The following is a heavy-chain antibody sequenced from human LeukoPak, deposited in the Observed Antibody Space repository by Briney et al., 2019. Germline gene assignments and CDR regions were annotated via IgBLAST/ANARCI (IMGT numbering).Heavy chain of an antibody. Sequence: GGSLRLSCAASGFTFSSYSMNWVRQAPGKGLEWVAVISYDGSNKYYADSVKGRFTISRDNSKNTLYLQMNSLRAEDTAVYYCARDGESGLLTMVRGVPLYYFDYWGQGTLVTVSS. CDR1: GFTFSSYS. J-gene: IGHJ4*02. CDR3: ARDGESGLLTMVRGVPLYYFDY. D-gene: IGHD3-10*01. CDR2: ISYDGSNK. V-gene: IGHV3-30*03.